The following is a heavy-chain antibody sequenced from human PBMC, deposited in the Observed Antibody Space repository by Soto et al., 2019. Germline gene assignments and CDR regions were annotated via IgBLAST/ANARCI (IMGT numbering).Heavy chain of an antibody. CDR3: ARDLDRYCSVTSCHAMDV. D-gene: IGHD2-15*01. Sequence: VHLQESGPGLVKPSGTVSLTCVVSGGSIRSTNWWAWVRQTPGKGLEWIGEVYHNGTSNYNPSLKGRATISVDRSKDQVSLRPNSVIDADTAVYYCARDLDRYCSVTSCHAMDVWGQGTPVTVSS. CDR1: GGSIRSTNW. CDR2: VYHNGTS. J-gene: IGHJ6*02. V-gene: IGHV4-4*02.